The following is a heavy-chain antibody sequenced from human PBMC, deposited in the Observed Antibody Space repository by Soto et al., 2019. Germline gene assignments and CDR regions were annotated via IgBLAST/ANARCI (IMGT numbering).Heavy chain of an antibody. CDR2: IYYSGST. D-gene: IGHD2-2*01. J-gene: IGHJ4*02. CDR3: ARDQSSTSCYDH. Sequence: PSETLSLTCTVSCGSISSYYWTWIRQPPGKGLEWIGYIYYSGSTNYNPSLKSRVTISVDTSKNQFSLKLSSVTAADTAVYYCARDQSSTSCYDHWGQGTLVTVSS. V-gene: IGHV4-59*01. CDR1: CGSISSYY.